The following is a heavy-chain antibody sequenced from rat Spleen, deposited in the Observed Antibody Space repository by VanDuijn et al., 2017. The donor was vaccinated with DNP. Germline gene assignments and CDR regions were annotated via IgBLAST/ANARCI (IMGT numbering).Heavy chain of an antibody. J-gene: IGHJ3*01. Sequence: EVQLVESGGGLVQPGRSLKLSCAASGFIFSDYYMAWVRQAPTKGLEWVAYITYDGVSTYYRDSVKGRFTISRDNAKSTLYLQMNSLRSEDMATYYCARPMDYYSGGFAYWGQGTLVTVSS. CDR3: ARPMDYYSGGFAY. CDR2: ITYDGVST. D-gene: IGHD1-1*01. CDR1: GFIFSDYY. V-gene: IGHV5-22*01.